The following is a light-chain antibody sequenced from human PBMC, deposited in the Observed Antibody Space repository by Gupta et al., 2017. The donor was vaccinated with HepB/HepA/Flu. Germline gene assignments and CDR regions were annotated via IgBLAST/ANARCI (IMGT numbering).Light chain of an antibody. CDR2: AAS. V-gene: IGKV1-39*01. Sequence: DIQMTQSPSSLSASVGDRVTITCRASQSISSYLNWYQQKPGKAPKLLIYAASSLQSGVPSRFSGSGSGTDFTLTISSRQQEDFATYYCQQSDSTPQWTFGQGTKLEIK. J-gene: IGKJ2*02. CDR1: QSISSY. CDR3: QQSDSTPQWT.